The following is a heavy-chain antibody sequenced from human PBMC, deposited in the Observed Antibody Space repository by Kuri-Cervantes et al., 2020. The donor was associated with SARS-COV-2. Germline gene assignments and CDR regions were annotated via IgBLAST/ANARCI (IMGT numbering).Heavy chain of an antibody. CDR3: AKDLGAIFGVVHDTFDI. Sequence: GESLKISCAASGFTFSSYAMSWVRQAPGKGLEWVSSISSSSSYIYYADSVKGRFTISRDNSKNTLYLQMNSLRAEDTAVYYCAKDLGAIFGVVHDTFDIWGQGTMVTVSS. CDR1: GFTFSSYA. D-gene: IGHD3-3*01. CDR2: ISSSSSYI. V-gene: IGHV3-23*01. J-gene: IGHJ3*02.